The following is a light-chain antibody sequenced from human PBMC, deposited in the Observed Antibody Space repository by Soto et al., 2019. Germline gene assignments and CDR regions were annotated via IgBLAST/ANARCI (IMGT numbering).Light chain of an antibody. Sequence: QSVLTQPASVSGSPGQSITISCTGTSSDVGGYNYVSWYQQHPGKAPKLMIYDVSNRPSGVSNRFSGSKSGNTASLTISGLQAEDEADDYCSSYSSSSTLVFGGGTKLTVL. CDR1: SSDVGGYNY. CDR3: SSYSSSSTLV. V-gene: IGLV2-14*01. CDR2: DVS. J-gene: IGLJ2*01.